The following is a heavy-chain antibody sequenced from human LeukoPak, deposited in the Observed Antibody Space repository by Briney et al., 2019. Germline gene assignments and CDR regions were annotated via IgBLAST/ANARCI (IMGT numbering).Heavy chain of an antibody. V-gene: IGHV3-33*01. D-gene: IGHD3-16*01. CDR3: HRGGDFDY. J-gene: IGHJ4*02. CDR1: GFTFKTYG. Sequence: GGSLRLSCAASGFTFKTYGMHWVRQAPGKGLEWVAVIWNDGSNEYYADSVKGRFTISRDNSKNTLYLQMNNLRAEDTAVYYCHRGGDFDYWGQGTLVTVPS. CDR2: IWNDGSNE.